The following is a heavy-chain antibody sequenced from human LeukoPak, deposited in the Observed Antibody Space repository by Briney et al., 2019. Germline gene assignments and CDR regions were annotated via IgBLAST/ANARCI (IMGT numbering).Heavy chain of an antibody. CDR1: GFTFSNAW. V-gene: IGHV3-15*01. Sequence: TGGSLRLSCAASGFTFSNAWMSWVRQAPGKGLEWVGRIKSKTDGGTTDYAAPVKGRFTISRDDSKNTLYLQMNSLKTEDTGVYYCTTGDILTGYYDDYWGQGTLVTVSS. J-gene: IGHJ4*02. CDR2: IKSKTDGGTT. D-gene: IGHD3-9*01. CDR3: TTGDILTGYYDDY.